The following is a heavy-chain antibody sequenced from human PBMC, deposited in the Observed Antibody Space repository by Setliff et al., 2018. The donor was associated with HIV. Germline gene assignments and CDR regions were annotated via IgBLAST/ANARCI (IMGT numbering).Heavy chain of an antibody. Sequence: PGGSLRLSCAASGFTFSNSWMNWVRQAPGKGLVWVSRINSDGSDKDCVDSVKGRFMISRDNAKNSLYLQMNNLRVEDTAVYYCAGNDYVDMKWGQGILGTVS. CDR3: AGNDYVDMK. CDR2: INSDGSDK. D-gene: IGHD5-12*01. CDR1: GFTFSNSW. V-gene: IGHV3-74*01. J-gene: IGHJ4*02.